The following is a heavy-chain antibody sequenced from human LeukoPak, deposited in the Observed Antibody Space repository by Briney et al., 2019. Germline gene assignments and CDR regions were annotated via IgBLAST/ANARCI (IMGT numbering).Heavy chain of an antibody. CDR2: IIPILGIA. CDR3: ARAPLSYDAFDI. CDR1: GGTFSSYA. V-gene: IGHV1-69*04. Sequence: SVKVSCKASGGTFSSYAISWVRQAPGQGLEWMGRIIPILGIANYAQKFQGRVTITADKSTSTAYMELSSLRSEDTAVYYCARAPLSYDAFDIWGQGTMVTVSS. J-gene: IGHJ3*02.